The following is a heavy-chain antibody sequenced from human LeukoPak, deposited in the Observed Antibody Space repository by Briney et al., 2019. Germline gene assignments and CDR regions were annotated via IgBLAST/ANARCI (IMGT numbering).Heavy chain of an antibody. CDR1: GGSFSGYY. CDR2: INHSGST. CDR3: ARGSRSFGVVIMPFDY. D-gene: IGHD3-3*01. J-gene: IGHJ4*02. Sequence: SETLSLTCAVYGGSFSGYYWSWIRQPPGRGLEWIGEINHSGSTNYNPSLKSRLTISVDTSKNQFSLKLSSMTAADTAVYYCARGSRSFGVVIMPFDYWGQGILVTVSS. V-gene: IGHV4-34*01.